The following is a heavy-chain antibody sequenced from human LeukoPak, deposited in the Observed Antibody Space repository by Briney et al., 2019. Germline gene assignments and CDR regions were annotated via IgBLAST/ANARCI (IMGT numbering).Heavy chain of an antibody. V-gene: IGHV1-24*01. CDR1: GYTLTELS. D-gene: IGHD1/OR15-1a*01. Sequence: ASVKVSCKVSGYTLTELSMHWVRQAPGKGLEWMGGFDPEDGETIYAHKFQGRVTMTEDTSTDTAYMELSSLRSEDTAVYYCATLGKNKAFDAFDIWGQGTMVTVSS. CDR2: FDPEDGET. J-gene: IGHJ3*02. CDR3: ATLGKNKAFDAFDI.